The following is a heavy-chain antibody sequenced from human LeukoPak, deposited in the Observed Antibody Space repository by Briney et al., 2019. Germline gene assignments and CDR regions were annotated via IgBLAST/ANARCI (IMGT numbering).Heavy chain of an antibody. CDR3: ARQTGSGLFVLP. J-gene: IGHJ4*02. CDR2: IYYSGNT. CDR1: GGSISSSSYY. V-gene: IGHV4-39*01. Sequence: SETLSLTCTVSGGSISSSSYYWGWIRQPPGKGLEWIGSIYYSGNTYYNASLKSQVSISIDTSKNQFSLKLTSVTAADTAVYYCARQTGSGLFVLPGGQGTLVTVSS. D-gene: IGHD3/OR15-3a*01.